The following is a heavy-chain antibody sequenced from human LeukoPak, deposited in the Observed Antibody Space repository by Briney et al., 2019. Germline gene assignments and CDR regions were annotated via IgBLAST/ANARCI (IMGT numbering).Heavy chain of an antibody. CDR2: ISSSSSYI. CDR3: ARVPRSGYPH. CDR1: GFTFSSHS. Sequence: GGSLRLSCAASGFTFSSHSMNWVRQAPGKGLEWVSSISSSSSYIYYADSVKGRFTISRDNAKNSLYLQMNSLRAEDTAVYYCARVPRSGYPHWGQGTLVTVSS. D-gene: IGHD3-22*01. V-gene: IGHV3-21*01. J-gene: IGHJ4*02.